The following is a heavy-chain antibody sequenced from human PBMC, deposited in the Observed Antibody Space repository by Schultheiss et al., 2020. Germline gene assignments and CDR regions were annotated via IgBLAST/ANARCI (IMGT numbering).Heavy chain of an antibody. D-gene: IGHD3-22*01. CDR1: GFTFSSHA. CDR2: ISYDGSNK. Sequence: GGSLRLSCAASGFTFSSHAMHWVRQAPGKGLEWVAVISYDGSNKYNADSVKGRFTISRDNSKNTLYLQMNSLRAEDTAVYYCAIDYYDSSGYLFDYWGQGTLGTVAS. J-gene: IGHJ4*02. CDR3: AIDYYDSSGYLFDY. V-gene: IGHV3-30-3*01.